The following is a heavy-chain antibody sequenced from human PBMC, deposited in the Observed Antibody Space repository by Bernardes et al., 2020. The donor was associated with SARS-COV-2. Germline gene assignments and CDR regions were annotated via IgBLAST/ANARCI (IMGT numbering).Heavy chain of an antibody. J-gene: IGHJ3*02. D-gene: IGHD3-22*01. CDR2: IYHSGST. Sequence: SETLSLTCAVSGGSISSSNWWSWVRQPPGKGLEWIGEIYHSGSTNYNPSLKSRVTISVDKSKNQFSLKLSSVTAADTAVYYCARDPSIGGSITMIGGAFDIWGQGTMVTVSS. CDR1: GGSISSSNW. CDR3: ARDPSIGGSITMIGGAFDI. V-gene: IGHV4-4*02.